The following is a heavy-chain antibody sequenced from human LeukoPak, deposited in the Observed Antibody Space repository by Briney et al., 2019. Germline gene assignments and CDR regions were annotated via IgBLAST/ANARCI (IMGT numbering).Heavy chain of an antibody. Sequence: PGGSLRLSCADSGYTFSSYWMRWVRQAPGKGLEWVDNIKQDGSEKYYVDSVKGRFTMSRDNAKDSLYLQMNSLRAEDTAVYYCARVAYSGYGADWGQGTLVTVSS. CDR2: IKQDGSEK. CDR1: GYTFSSYW. D-gene: IGHD5-12*01. J-gene: IGHJ4*02. V-gene: IGHV3-7*01. CDR3: ARVAYSGYGAD.